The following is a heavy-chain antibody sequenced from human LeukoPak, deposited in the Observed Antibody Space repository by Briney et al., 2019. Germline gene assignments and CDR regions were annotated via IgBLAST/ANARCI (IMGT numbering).Heavy chain of an antibody. Sequence: KPSETLSLTCAVYGGSFSGYYWSWIRQPPGKGLEWIGEINHSGSTNYNPSLKSRVTISVDTSKNQFSLKLSSVTAADTAVYYCARGLLADRADNWFGPWGQGTLVTVSS. D-gene: IGHD2-8*02. CDR1: GGSFSGYY. J-gene: IGHJ5*02. CDR2: INHSGST. V-gene: IGHV4-34*01. CDR3: ARGLLADRADNWFGP.